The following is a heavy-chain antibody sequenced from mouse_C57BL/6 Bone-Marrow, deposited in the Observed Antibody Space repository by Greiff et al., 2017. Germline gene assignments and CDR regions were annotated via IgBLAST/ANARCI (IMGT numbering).Heavy chain of an antibody. V-gene: IGHV5-12*01. CDR3: EKAIYGSSYWYFDV. Sequence: EVQVVESGGGLVQPGGSLKLSCAASGFTFSDYYMYWVRQTPEKRLEWVAYISNGGGSTYYPDTVKGRFTISRDNAKNTLYLQMSRLKSEDTAMYYCEKAIYGSSYWYFDVWGTGTTVTVSS. CDR2: ISNGGGST. D-gene: IGHD1-1*01. J-gene: IGHJ1*03. CDR1: GFTFSDYY.